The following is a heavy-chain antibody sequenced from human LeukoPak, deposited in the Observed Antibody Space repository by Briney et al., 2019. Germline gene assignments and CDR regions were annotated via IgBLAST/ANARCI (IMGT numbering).Heavy chain of an antibody. Sequence: GGSLRLSCAASGFTFSNYAMHWVRQAPGKGLEWVAYMRSDGSTKYYADSVKGRFTISRDNSKNTLYVQMNSLRAEDTAVYYCAKGYDSSGFYPDYWGQGTLVTVSS. V-gene: IGHV3-30*02. CDR3: AKGYDSSGFYPDY. CDR2: MRSDGSTK. CDR1: GFTFSNYA. J-gene: IGHJ4*02. D-gene: IGHD3-22*01.